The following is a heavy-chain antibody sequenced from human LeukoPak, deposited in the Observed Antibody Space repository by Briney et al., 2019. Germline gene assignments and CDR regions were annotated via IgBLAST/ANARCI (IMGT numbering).Heavy chain of an antibody. V-gene: IGHV1-8*01. D-gene: IGHD5-24*01. CDR2: MNPNSGNT. CDR3: VAMAR. J-gene: IGHJ4*02. Sequence: ASVKVSCKASGYTFTNYDINWVRQDTGQGLEWMGWMNPNSGNTGYAQKFQGRVTMTRDTSIMTAYMALSSLTSEDTAVYYCVAMARWGQGTLVTVSS. CDR1: GYTFTNYD.